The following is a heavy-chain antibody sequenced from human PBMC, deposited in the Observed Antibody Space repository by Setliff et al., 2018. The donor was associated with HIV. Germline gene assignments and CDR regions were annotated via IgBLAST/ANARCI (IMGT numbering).Heavy chain of an antibody. CDR2: IYYSGTT. J-gene: IGHJ6*03. V-gene: IGHV4-39*01. Sequence: SETLSLTCTVSGDSISSSTFYWGWIRQPPGKGLEWIGSIYYSGTTYYNPSLKSRVAISVDTSKNQFSLKLSSVTAADTAVYYCARIVRWELVATSTFFYYYMDVWGKGTTVTVSS. CDR3: ARIVRWELVATSTFFYYYMDV. D-gene: IGHD1-26*01. CDR1: GDSISSSTFY.